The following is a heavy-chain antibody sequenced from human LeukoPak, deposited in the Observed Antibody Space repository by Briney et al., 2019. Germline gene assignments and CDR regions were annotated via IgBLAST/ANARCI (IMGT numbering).Heavy chain of an antibody. Sequence: SETLSLTCAVYGGSFSGYYWSWIRQPPGKGLEWIGEINHSGSTNYNPSLKSRVTISVDTSKNQFSLKLSSVTAADTAIYYCARFSQYYDTKSHYLDFWGQGTLVTVSS. J-gene: IGHJ4*02. V-gene: IGHV4-34*01. D-gene: IGHD3-22*01. CDR2: INHSGST. CDR3: ARFSQYYDTKSHYLDF. CDR1: GGSFSGYY.